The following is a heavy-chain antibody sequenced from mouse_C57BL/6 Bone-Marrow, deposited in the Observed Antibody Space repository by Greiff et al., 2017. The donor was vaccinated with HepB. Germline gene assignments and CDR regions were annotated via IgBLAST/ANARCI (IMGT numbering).Heavy chain of an antibody. CDR3: ARNLRQLRDYYAMDY. Sequence: VMLVESGPGLVAPSQSLSITCTVSGFSLTSYAISWVRQPPGKGLEWLGVIWTGGGTNYNSALKSRLSISKDNSKSQVFLKMNSLQTDDTARYYCARNLRQLRDYYAMDYWGQGTSVTVSS. CDR2: IWTGGGT. D-gene: IGHD3-2*02. CDR1: GFSLTSYA. J-gene: IGHJ4*01. V-gene: IGHV2-9-1*01.